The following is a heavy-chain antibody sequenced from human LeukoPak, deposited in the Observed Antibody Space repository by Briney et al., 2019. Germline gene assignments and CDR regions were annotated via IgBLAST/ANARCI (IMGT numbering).Heavy chain of an antibody. CDR1: GFTFSSYG. Sequence: PGTSLRLSCAASGFTFSSYGMHWVRQAPGKGLEWVAVIWYDGGNKFYADSVKGRFTISRDNSKNTLYLQMNSLRAEDTAVYYCARQGDPEAPRYGSGSYYSHSYAVDVWGQGTTVTVSS. J-gene: IGHJ6*02. CDR3: ARQGDPEAPRYGSGSYYSHSYAVDV. CDR2: IWYDGGNK. V-gene: IGHV3-33*08. D-gene: IGHD3-10*01.